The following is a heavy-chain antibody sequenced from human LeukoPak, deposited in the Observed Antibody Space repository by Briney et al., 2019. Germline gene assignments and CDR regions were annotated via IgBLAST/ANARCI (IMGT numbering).Heavy chain of an antibody. CDR1: GFTFSSYA. J-gene: IGHJ4*02. Sequence: GGSLRLSCAASGFTFSSYAMRWLGQAPGKGLEGVAGISGSGGSTYYADYVKGRITISRDNSKNTLYLQMNRLRAEDTAVYYCAKSSPYCSSTSCYWYWGQGTLVTVSS. CDR3: AKSSPYCSSTSCYWY. D-gene: IGHD2-2*01. V-gene: IGHV3-23*01. CDR2: ISGSGGST.